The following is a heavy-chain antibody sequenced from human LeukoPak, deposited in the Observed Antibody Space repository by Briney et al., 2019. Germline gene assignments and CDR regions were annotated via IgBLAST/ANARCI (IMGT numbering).Heavy chain of an antibody. J-gene: IGHJ4*02. CDR3: ARERGSYPWYFDY. D-gene: IGHD1-26*01. CDR1: GGPISSGSYY. Sequence: KPSETLSLTCTVSGGPISSGSYYWSWIRQPAGKGLEWIGRIYTSGSTNYNPSLKSRVTISVDTSKNQFSLKLSSVTAADTAVYYCARERGSYPWYFDYWGQGTLVTVSS. V-gene: IGHV4-61*02. CDR2: IYTSGST.